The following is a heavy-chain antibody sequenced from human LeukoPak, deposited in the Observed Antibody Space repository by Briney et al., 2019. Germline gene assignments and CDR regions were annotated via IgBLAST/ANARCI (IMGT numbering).Heavy chain of an antibody. CDR1: GLTFSTYA. V-gene: IGHV3-23*01. J-gene: IGHJ4*02. CDR2: ISNSGGTT. D-gene: IGHD3-10*01. Sequence: GGSLRLSCAASGLTFSTYAMSWVRQAPGKGLEWVSSISNSGGTTDYADSVKGRFTISRDNAKNTLYLQMNSLRAEDTAVYYCARDLLWPDYWGQGTLVTVSS. CDR3: ARDLLWPDY.